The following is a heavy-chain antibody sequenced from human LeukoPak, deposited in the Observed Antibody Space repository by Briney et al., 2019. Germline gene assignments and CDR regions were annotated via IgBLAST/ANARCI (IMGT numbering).Heavy chain of an antibody. V-gene: IGHV1-2*02. J-gene: IGHJ4*02. CDR1: GYTFTGYY. CDR2: INPNSGGT. Sequence: ASVKVSCKASGYTFTGYYMHWVRQAPGQGLEWMGWINPNSGGTNYAQKFQGRVTMTRDTSISTAYMELSRLRSDDTAVYYCARVSDDSSGYYTYYFDYWGQGTLVTVSS. CDR3: ARVSDDSSGYYTYYFDY. D-gene: IGHD3-22*01.